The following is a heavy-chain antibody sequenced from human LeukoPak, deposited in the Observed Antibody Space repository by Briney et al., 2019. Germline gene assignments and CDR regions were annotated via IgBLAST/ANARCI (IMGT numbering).Heavy chain of an antibody. J-gene: IGHJ4*02. CDR1: GFTFSSYG. V-gene: IGHV3-30*19. CDR3: ANTIRKYTSGYYYFDY. CDR2: ISFDGNNE. D-gene: IGHD6-25*01. Sequence: GGSLRLSCAASGFTFSSYGMHWVRQAPGKGLEWVAAISFDGNNEYYADSVKGRFTISRDNSKNTLYLQMNSLRAEDTAVYYCANTIRKYTSGYYYFDYWGQGTLVTVSS.